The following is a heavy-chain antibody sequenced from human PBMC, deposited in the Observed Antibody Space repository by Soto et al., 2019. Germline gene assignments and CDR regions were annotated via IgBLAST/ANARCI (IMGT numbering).Heavy chain of an antibody. D-gene: IGHD3-22*01. V-gene: IGHV4-34*01. CDR2: INHSGST. CDR3: ARGRRITMIVAKPYYFDY. CDR1: GGSFSGYY. Sequence: PSETLSLTCAVYGGSFSGYYWSWIRQPPGKGLEWIGEINHSGSTNYNPSLKSRVTISVDTSKNQFSLKLSSVTAADTAVYYCARGRRITMIVAKPYYFDYWGQGTLVTVSS. J-gene: IGHJ4*02.